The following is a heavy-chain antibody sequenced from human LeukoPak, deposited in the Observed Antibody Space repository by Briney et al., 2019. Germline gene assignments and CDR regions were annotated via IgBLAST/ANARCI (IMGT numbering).Heavy chain of an antibody. J-gene: IGHJ6*03. Sequence: SETLSLTCTVSGGSISGYYWSWIRQSPGKGLEWIGYIYTSRNTNYNPSLKSRVTMSVATSQNKFSLRLSSVTAADTAVYYCARRLTMIRGRHEYYCMDLWGKGTTVTVSS. V-gene: IGHV4-4*09. CDR2: IYTSRNT. CDR3: ARRLTMIRGRHEYYCMDL. CDR1: GGSISGYY. D-gene: IGHD3-10*01.